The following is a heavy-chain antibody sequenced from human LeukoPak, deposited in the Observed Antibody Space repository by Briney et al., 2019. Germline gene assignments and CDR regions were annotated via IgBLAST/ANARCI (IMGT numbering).Heavy chain of an antibody. J-gene: IGHJ5*02. D-gene: IGHD2-2*01. CDR2: IRPDGDDK. Sequence: GGSLRLSCAVSGFMFRDYWMAWVRQAPGKGLEWVANIRPDGDDKYYVESVRGRFTISRDNAQNSLSLQMDSLRVEYSAVYHCGRWGITAALDRWGQGTLDSVSS. V-gene: IGHV3-7*01. CDR1: GFMFRDYW. CDR3: GRWGITAALDR.